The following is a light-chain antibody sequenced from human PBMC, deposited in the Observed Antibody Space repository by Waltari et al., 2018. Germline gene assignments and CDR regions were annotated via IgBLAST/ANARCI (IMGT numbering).Light chain of an antibody. CDR1: SSNIGKKY. V-gene: IGLV1-51*01. Sequence: QSVLTQPPSVSAAPGQKVTISCSGSSSNIGKKYVSWYQHPPGTAPKLLIYESNKRPSGIPDRFSGSNSGTTATLGITGLQTGDEADYYCGTWDSSLNVELIGGGTKLTVL. J-gene: IGLJ2*01. CDR3: GTWDSSLNVEL. CDR2: ESN.